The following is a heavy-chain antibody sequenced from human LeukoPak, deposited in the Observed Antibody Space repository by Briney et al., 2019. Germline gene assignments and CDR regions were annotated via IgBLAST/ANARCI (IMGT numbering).Heavy chain of an antibody. CDR2: INPNSGGT. D-gene: IGHD3-3*01. CDR1: GYTFTGYY. CDR3: ARDYRTDFWSGYAPFDP. Sequence: ASVKLSCKASGYTFTGYYMHWVRQAPGQGLEWMGRINPNSGGTNYAQKFQGRVTMTRDTSISTAYMELSRLRSDDTAVYYCARDYRTDFWSGYAPFDPWGQGTLVTVSS. J-gene: IGHJ5*02. V-gene: IGHV1-2*06.